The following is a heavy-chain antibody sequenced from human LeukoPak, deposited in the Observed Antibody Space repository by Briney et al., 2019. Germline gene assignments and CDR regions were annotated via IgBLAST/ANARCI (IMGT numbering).Heavy chain of an antibody. CDR2: ISAYNGNT. CDR3: ARIAVAGIDY. D-gene: IGHD6-19*01. J-gene: IGHJ4*02. Sequence: GPSVKFSCKAPGFTFTSYGISWVRQAPGQGLEWMGWISAYNGNTNYAQKLQGRVTMTQDTSTSTAYMELRSLRSDDTAVYYCARIAVAGIDYWGQGTLVTVSS. V-gene: IGHV1-18*04. CDR1: GFTFTSYG.